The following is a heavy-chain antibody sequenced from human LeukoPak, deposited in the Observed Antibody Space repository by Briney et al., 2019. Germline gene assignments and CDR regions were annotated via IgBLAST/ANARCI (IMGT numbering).Heavy chain of an antibody. V-gene: IGHV1-46*01. D-gene: IGHD2/OR15-2a*01. CDR1: GYTFTSYY. CDR3: ARGPSMAGFDY. CDR2: INPSGGST. J-gene: IGHJ4*02. Sequence: GASVKVSCKASGYTFTSYYMHWVRQAPGQGLEWMGIINPSGGSTTYAQKFQGRVTMTRDMSTSTVYMELSSLRSEDTAVYYCARGPSMAGFDYWGQGTLVTVSS.